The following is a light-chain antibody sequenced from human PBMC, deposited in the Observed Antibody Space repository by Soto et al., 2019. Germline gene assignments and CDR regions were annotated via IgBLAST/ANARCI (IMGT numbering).Light chain of an antibody. J-gene: IGKJ4*01. CDR1: QGSTRW. CDR3: HQTPPFPLT. Sequence: DIQMTQSPSSVSASVGDRVTITCRASQGSTRWLAWYQQKPGKAPKLLIYRASNLQSGVPSRFSGSGSGTDFTLTISGLQPADFATYYCHQTPPFPLTFGGVTKVEI. V-gene: IGKV1-12*01. CDR2: RAS.